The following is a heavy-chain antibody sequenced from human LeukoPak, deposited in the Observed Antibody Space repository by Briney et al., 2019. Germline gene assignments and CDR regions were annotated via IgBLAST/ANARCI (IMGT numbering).Heavy chain of an antibody. CDR3: AKDSRKYSSGWTNFDY. CDR1: GFTFDDYA. Sequence: GGSLRLSCAASGFTFDDYAMHWVRQAPGKGLEWVSLISWDGGSTYYADSAKGRFTISRDNSKNSLYLQMNSLRAEDTALYYCAKDSRKYSSGWTNFDYWGQGTLVTVSS. V-gene: IGHV3-43D*03. D-gene: IGHD6-19*01. J-gene: IGHJ4*02. CDR2: ISWDGGST.